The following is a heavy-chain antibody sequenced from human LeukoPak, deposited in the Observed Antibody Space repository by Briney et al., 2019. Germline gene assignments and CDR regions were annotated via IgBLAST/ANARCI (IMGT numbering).Heavy chain of an antibody. CDR2: IYYSGRT. Sequence: SETLSLTCTVSGASISSSTYYWGWIRQPPGKGLECIGSIYYSGRTYYNPSLKSRVTISVDTSKNQFSLKLSSVTAADTAVYYCARILYSSNIDYWGQGTLVTVSS. D-gene: IGHD6-19*01. V-gene: IGHV4-39*07. CDR1: GASISSSTYY. J-gene: IGHJ4*02. CDR3: ARILYSSNIDY.